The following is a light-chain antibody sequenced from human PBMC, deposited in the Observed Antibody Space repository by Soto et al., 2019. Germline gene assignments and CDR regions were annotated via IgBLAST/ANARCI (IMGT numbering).Light chain of an antibody. CDR2: DAF. CDR3: QQYNNWPPIT. J-gene: IGKJ5*01. CDR1: QSVSYR. V-gene: IGKV3-15*01. Sequence: EIVMTQSPDTLSVSPGEKATPSPRARQSVSYRLAWYQQRPGRGPRLLIYDAFTRADGIPARFSGSGSGTEFTLTITSLQSEDFAVYYCQQYNNWPPITFGQGTRLEIK.